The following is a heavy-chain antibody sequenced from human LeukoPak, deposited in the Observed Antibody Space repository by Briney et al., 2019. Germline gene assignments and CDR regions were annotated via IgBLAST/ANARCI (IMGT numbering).Heavy chain of an antibody. D-gene: IGHD3-22*01. CDR3: ARDLPISDSSGYLDY. V-gene: IGHV3-74*01. CDR2: IDNGGSYT. J-gene: IGHJ4*02. Sequence: GGSLRLSCAASGFIFSSKWIHWVRQAPGKGLEWVSRIDNGGSYTSYADSVKGRFTISRDNAKNTLYLQMNSMRAEDTAVYYCARDLPISDSSGYLDYWGQGTVVTVSS. CDR1: GFIFSSKW.